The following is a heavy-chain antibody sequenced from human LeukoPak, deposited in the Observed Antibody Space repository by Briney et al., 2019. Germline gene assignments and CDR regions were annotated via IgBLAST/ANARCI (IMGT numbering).Heavy chain of an antibody. CDR3: TRRGYTPNGMDV. Sequence: GGSLKLSCAPSGVTFSGSVMHWVRQASGKGLGWVGRIRSKANSYATAYAASVKGRFTISRDDSKNTAYLQMNSLKTEDTAVYYCTRRGYTPNGMDVWGQGTTVTVSS. CDR1: GVTFSGSV. D-gene: IGHD5-18*01. V-gene: IGHV3-73*01. J-gene: IGHJ6*02. CDR2: IRSKANSYAT.